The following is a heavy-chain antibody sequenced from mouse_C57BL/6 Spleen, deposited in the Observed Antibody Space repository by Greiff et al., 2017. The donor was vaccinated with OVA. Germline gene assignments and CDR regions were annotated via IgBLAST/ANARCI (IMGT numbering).Heavy chain of an antibody. CDR1: GYTFTSYW. J-gene: IGHJ2*01. Sequence: QVQLQQPGAELVRPGSSVKLSCKASGYTFTSYWMHWVKQRPIQGLEWIGNIDPSDSETHYNQKFKDKATLTVDKSSSTAYMQLSSLTSEDSAVYYCARHASYGSSSYYFDYWGQGTTLTVSS. CDR2: IDPSDSET. V-gene: IGHV1-52*01. CDR3: ARHASYGSSSYYFDY. D-gene: IGHD1-1*01.